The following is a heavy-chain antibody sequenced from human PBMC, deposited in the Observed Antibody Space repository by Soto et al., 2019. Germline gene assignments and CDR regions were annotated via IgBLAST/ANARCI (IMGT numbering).Heavy chain of an antibody. D-gene: IGHD1-26*01. J-gene: IGHJ4*02. CDR3: ARDAAVGLFDY. CDR2: ISPNNGNT. Sequence: ASVKVSCKASGYTFTSYYMHWVRQAPGQGLEWMAKISPNNGNTNYAQKLQGRVTMTTDTSTSTAYMELRSLRSDDTAVYYCARDAAVGLFDYWGQGTLVTVSS. CDR1: GYTFTSYY. V-gene: IGHV1-18*01.